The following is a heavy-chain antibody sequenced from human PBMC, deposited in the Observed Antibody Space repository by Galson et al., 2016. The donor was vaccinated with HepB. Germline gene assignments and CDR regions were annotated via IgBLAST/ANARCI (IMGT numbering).Heavy chain of an antibody. CDR1: GYTFTSYG. V-gene: IGHV1-18*04. J-gene: IGHJ3*02. CDR2: ISIYNGHT. D-gene: IGHD1-26*01. CDR3: ARDVSWELRLGEDAFDI. Sequence: SVKVSCKASGYTFTSYGISWVRQAPGQGLEWMGWISIYNGHTYYAQKLQGRVTMTTDTSTSTAYMELRSLRSDDTAVYYCARDVSWELRLGEDAFDIWGQGTMVTVSS.